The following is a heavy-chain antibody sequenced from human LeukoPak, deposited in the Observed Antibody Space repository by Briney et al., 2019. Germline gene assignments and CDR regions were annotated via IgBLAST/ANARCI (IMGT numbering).Heavy chain of an antibody. CDR1: GGSIKSSTYY. D-gene: IGHD3-10*01. CDR3: ARGPYYYGSGVDY. J-gene: IGHJ4*02. V-gene: IGHV4-39*07. CDR2: IYYSGSI. Sequence: SETLSLTCSVSGGSIKSSTYYWVWIRQAPGKGLEWIGNIYYSGSIYYNPSLNSRVTISVDTSKNQFSLKLSSVTAADTAVYYCARGPYYYGSGVDYWGQGTLVTVSS.